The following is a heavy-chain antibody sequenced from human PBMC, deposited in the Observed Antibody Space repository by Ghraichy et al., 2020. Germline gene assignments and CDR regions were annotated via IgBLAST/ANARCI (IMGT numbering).Heavy chain of an antibody. D-gene: IGHD3-3*01. CDR1: GGSISSYY. J-gene: IGHJ4*02. Sequence: SETLSLTCTVSGGSISSYYWSWIRQPPGKGLEWIGYIYYSGSTNYNPSLKSRVTISVDTSKNQFSLKLSSVTAADTAVYYCARVTGSFDFWSGYSFDYWGQGTLVTVSS. CDR2: IYYSGST. V-gene: IGHV4-59*01. CDR3: ARVTGSFDFWSGYSFDY.